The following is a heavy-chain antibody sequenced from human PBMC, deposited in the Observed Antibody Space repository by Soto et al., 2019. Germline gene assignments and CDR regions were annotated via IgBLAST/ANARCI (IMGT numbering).Heavy chain of an antibody. CDR1: GGTFSSYA. CDR3: ARPPSSNRYYYGMDV. J-gene: IGHJ6*02. V-gene: IGHV1-69*12. Sequence: QVQLVQSGAEVKKPGSSVKVSCKASGGTFSSYAISWVRQAPGQGLEWMGGIIPIFATANYAQKFQGRVTITADESTSPAYTELGSLRSEDTAVSYCARPPSSNRYYYGMDVWGQGTTVTVSS. D-gene: IGHD4-4*01. CDR2: IIPIFATA.